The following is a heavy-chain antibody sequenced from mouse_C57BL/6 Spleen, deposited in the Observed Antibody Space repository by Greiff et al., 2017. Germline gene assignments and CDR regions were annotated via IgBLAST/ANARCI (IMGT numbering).Heavy chain of an antibody. Sequence: VKLQQPGAELVRPGSSVKLSCKASGYTFTSYWMHWVKQRPIQGLEWIGNIDPSDSETHYNQKFKDKATLTVDKSSSTAYMQLSSLTSEDSAVYYCAREVRYYHVFDYWGQGTTLTVSS. J-gene: IGHJ2*01. V-gene: IGHV1-52*01. CDR3: AREVRYYHVFDY. D-gene: IGHD2-14*01. CDR1: GYTFTSYW. CDR2: IDPSDSET.